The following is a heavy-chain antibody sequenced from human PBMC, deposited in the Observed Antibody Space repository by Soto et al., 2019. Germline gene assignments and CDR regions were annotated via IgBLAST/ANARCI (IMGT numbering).Heavy chain of an antibody. D-gene: IGHD6-6*01. J-gene: IGHJ6*02. Sequence: QVQLVQSGAEVKKPGASVKVSCKASGYTFTSYYMHWVRQAPGQGLELMGIINPSGGSTSYAQKFQGRVTMTRDTSTSTVYMELSSLRSEDTAVYYCAESIAVNSGMDVWGQGPTVTVSS. CDR2: INPSGGST. V-gene: IGHV1-46*01. CDR1: GYTFTSYY. CDR3: AESIAVNSGMDV.